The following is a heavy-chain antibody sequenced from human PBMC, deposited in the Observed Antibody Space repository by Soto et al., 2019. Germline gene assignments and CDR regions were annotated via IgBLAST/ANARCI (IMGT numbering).Heavy chain of an antibody. CDR1: GFTFDDYA. CDR3: AKDGLDYSNYGYYYYMDV. CDR2: ISWNSGSI. Sequence: EVQLVESGGGLVQPGRSLRLSCAASGFTFDDYAMHWVRQAPGKGLEWVSGISWNSGSIGYADSVKGRFTISRDNAKNSLYLQMNSLRAEDTALYYCAKDGLDYSNYGYYYYMDVWGKGTTVTVSS. D-gene: IGHD4-4*01. V-gene: IGHV3-9*01. J-gene: IGHJ6*03.